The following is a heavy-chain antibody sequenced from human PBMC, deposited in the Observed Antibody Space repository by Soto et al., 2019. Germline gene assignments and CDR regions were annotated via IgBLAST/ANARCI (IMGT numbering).Heavy chain of an antibody. V-gene: IGHV4-34*01. CDR3: VRGQPHRITIFEVVIRSYDYGMDV. J-gene: IGHJ6*02. Sequence: SLTCAVYGGSFTGYYWTWVPQTPGEGLGWVGEINYRGSTYYNPSLESRITMAVDTSKNQFSLKLSSVTAADTAVYFCVRGQPHRITIFEVVIRSYDYGMDVWGQGTTVTVSS. D-gene: IGHD3-3*01. CDR2: INYRGST. CDR1: GGSFTGYY.